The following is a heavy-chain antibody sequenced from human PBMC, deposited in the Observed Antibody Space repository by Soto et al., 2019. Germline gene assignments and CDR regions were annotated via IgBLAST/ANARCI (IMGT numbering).Heavy chain of an antibody. V-gene: IGHV4-59*01. D-gene: IGHD5-18*01. CDR1: GGSIRSYY. CDR2: IYYSGST. Sequence: SEALSLTCTDDGGSIRSYYWSWILQPPGKGLEWIGYIYYSGSTNYNPSLKSRVTISVDTSKNQFSLKLSSVTAADTAVYYCARVDTDMPLDHFSGYWGGGTQVTVYS. CDR3: ARVDTDMPLDHFSGY. J-gene: IGHJ4*02.